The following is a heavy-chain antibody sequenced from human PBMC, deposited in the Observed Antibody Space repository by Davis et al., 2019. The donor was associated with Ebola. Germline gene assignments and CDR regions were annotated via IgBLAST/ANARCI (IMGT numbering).Heavy chain of an antibody. Sequence: GGSLRLSCAASGFTFSSYWMSWVRQAPGKGLEWVANIKQDGSEKYYVDSVKGRFTISRDNAKNSLYLQINSLRAEDTAVYYCAKDFYATTRRYFDYWGQGTLVTVSS. V-gene: IGHV3-7*01. CDR2: IKQDGSEK. D-gene: IGHD2/OR15-2a*01. CDR3: AKDFYATTRRYFDY. CDR1: GFTFSSYW. J-gene: IGHJ4*02.